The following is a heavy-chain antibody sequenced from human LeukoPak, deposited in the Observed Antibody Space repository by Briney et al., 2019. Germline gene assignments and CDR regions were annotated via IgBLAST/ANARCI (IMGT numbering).Heavy chain of an antibody. V-gene: IGHV4-34*01. Sequence: PSETLSLTCAVYGGSFSGYYWSWIRQPPGKGLEWIGEINHSGSTNYNPSLKSRVTISVDTSKNQFSLKLSSVTAADTAVYYCASAYYDSSGYQEIWGQGTLVTVSS. D-gene: IGHD3-22*01. CDR1: GGSFSGYY. CDR2: INHSGST. CDR3: ASAYYDSSGYQEI. J-gene: IGHJ4*02.